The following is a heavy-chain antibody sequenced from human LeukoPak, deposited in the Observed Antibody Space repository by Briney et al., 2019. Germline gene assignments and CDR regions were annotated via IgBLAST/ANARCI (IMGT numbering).Heavy chain of an antibody. CDR2: LYRSGNT. V-gene: IGHV4-39*02. D-gene: IGHD1-26*01. CDR1: GGSISSGDFL. CDR3: GREVYYQRYLDY. J-gene: IGHJ4*02. Sequence: SETLSLTCTVSGGSISSGDFLWGWVRQPPGRGLEWIGILYRSGNTHQNPSLESRVIMSVDTSRNQFYLKLTSVTPSDTAVYYWGREVYYQRYLDYWGQGTQVTVSS.